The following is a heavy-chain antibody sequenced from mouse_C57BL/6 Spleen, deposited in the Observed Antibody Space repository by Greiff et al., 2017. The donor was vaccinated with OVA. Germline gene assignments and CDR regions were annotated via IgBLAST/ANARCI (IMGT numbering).Heavy chain of an antibody. V-gene: IGHV5-17*01. J-gene: IGHJ4*01. CDR1: GFTFSDYG. Sequence: DVMLVESGGGLVKPGGSLKLSCAASGFTFSDYGMHWVRQAPEQGLEWVAYISSGSSTIYYADTVKGRFTISRDNAKNTLFLQMTSLRSEDTAMYYCASGNYYGPLHAMDYWGQGTSVTVSA. D-gene: IGHD1-1*01. CDR3: ASGNYYGPLHAMDY. CDR2: ISSGSSTI.